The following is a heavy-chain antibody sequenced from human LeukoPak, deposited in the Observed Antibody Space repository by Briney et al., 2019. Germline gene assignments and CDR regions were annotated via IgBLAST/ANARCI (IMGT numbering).Heavy chain of an antibody. CDR1: GGSIGSYY. J-gene: IGHJ4*02. CDR3: ARLHLVSSGWYPMADS. D-gene: IGHD6-19*01. CDR2: IYYSGST. Sequence: RPSETLSLTCTVSGGSIGSYYWSWIRQPPGKGLEWIGYIYYSGSTNYNPSLKSRVTISVDTSKNQFSLKLSSVTAADTAVYYCARLHLVSSGWYPMADSWGQGTLVTVSS. V-gene: IGHV4-59*13.